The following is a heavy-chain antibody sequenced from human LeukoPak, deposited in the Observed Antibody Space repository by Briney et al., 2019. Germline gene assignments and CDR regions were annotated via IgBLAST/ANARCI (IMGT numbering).Heavy chain of an antibody. V-gene: IGHV1-24*01. Sequence: GASVKVSCKVSGYTLTELSMHWVRQAPGKGLEWMGGFDPEDGETIYAQKFQGRVTMTEDTSTDTAYMELSSLRSEDTAVYYCATARGATKIDKYFDYWGQGSLVTVSS. J-gene: IGHJ4*02. CDR2: FDPEDGET. D-gene: IGHD1-26*01. CDR1: GYTLTELS. CDR3: ATARGATKIDKYFDY.